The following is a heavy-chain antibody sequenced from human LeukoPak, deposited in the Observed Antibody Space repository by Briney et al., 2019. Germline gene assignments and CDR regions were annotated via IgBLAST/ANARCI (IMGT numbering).Heavy chain of an antibody. Sequence: PGGSLRLSCAASGFTFSSYGMSWVRQAPGKGLEWVSAISGSGGSTYYADSVKGRFTISRDNSKNTLYLQMNSLRAEDTAVYYCAKGASEVWFGELSDYWGQGTLVTVSS. V-gene: IGHV3-23*01. CDR2: ISGSGGST. CDR1: GFTFSSYG. D-gene: IGHD3-10*01. CDR3: AKGASEVWFGELSDY. J-gene: IGHJ4*02.